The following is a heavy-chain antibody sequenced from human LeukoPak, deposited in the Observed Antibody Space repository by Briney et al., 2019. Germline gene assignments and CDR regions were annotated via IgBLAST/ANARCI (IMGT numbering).Heavy chain of an antibody. D-gene: IGHD3/OR15-3a*01. J-gene: IGHJ1*01. Sequence: SGGSLRLSCAASGFSFSTYGMFWVRQAPGKGLEWVGVVSYDGSKQYYADSVKGRFTISRDNSKNTLYLQMDSLRAEDTAVYYCAKGEFWTGTGEFFLYWGQGTLVTVSS. CDR1: GFSFSTYG. V-gene: IGHV3-33*06. CDR3: AKGEFWTGTGEFFLY. CDR2: VSYDGSKQ.